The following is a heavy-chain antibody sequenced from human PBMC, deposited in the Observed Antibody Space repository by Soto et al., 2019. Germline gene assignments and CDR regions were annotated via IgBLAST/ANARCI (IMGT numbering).Heavy chain of an antibody. Sequence: EVQLLESGGGLVQPGGSLRLSCAASGFTFSSYAMSWVRQAPGKGLEWVSAISGSGGSTYYADSVKGRFTISRDNSKNTLYLQMNNLRAEDTAVYYCAKGSVFGEQWDYWGQGTLVTVSS. J-gene: IGHJ4*02. D-gene: IGHD6-19*01. CDR3: AKGSVFGEQWDY. V-gene: IGHV3-23*01. CDR1: GFTFSSYA. CDR2: ISGSGGST.